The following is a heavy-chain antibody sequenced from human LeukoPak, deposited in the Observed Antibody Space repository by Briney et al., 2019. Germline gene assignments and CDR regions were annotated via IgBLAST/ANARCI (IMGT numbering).Heavy chain of an antibody. D-gene: IGHD3-22*01. V-gene: IGHV3-23*01. CDR3: AKDPTDFDSRGETYFDY. CDR2: ISTSGGRT. J-gene: IGHJ4*02. Sequence: ASLRPSLAAPGLPFSSCAMSWVRQAPGKGQESVSAISTSGGRTSYADAVKGPFTTSRDNSKNTLYLQMNSLKAEDTAIYYCAKDPTDFDSRGETYFDYWGQGTLVTVSS. CDR1: GLPFSSCA.